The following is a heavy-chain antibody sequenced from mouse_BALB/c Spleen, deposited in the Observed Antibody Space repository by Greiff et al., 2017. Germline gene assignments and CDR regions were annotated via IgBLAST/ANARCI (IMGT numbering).Heavy chain of an antibody. Sequence: QVQLKESGPGLVAPSQSLSITCTVSGFSLTSYGVHWVRQPPGKGLEWLGVIWAGGSTNYNSALMSRLSISKDNSKSQVFLKMNSLQTDDTAMYYCARRDYKDGYYAMDYWGQGTSVTVSS. V-gene: IGHV2-9*02. CDR3: ARRDYKDGYYAMDY. CDR2: IWAGGST. J-gene: IGHJ4*01. D-gene: IGHD2-12*01. CDR1: GFSLTSYG.